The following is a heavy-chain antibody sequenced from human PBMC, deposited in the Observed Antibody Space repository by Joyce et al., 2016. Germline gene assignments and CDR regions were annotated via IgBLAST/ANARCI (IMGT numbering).Heavy chain of an antibody. V-gene: IGHV3-23*01. Sequence: APGKGLEWVSSSSGMGGSTYSADSVRDRFTISRDNSKNTLFLQMTSLTAEDTAVYYCAKDRPYSAYYYFYYMDVWGKGTTVTVSS. CDR2: SSGMGGST. J-gene: IGHJ6*03. D-gene: IGHD4-11*01. CDR3: AKDRPYSAYYYFYYMDV.